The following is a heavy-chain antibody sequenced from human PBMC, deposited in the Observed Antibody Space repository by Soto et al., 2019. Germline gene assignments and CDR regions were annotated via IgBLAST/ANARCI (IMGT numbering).Heavy chain of an antibody. J-gene: IGHJ6*02. V-gene: IGHV4-4*07. CDR2: IYTSGGT. CDR3: ARGKAAGVDYGMDI. D-gene: IGHD6-13*01. Sequence: PETLSLTCTVSGGSISSYYWSWIRQPAGKGLEWIGRIYTSGGTNYNPSLKSRVTMSVDTSKKYFFLKLNSVTAADTAVYYCARGKAAGVDYGMDIWGRGTTVTVSS. CDR1: GGSISSYY.